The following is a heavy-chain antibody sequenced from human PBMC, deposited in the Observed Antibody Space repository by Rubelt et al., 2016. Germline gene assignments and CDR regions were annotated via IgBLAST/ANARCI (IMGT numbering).Heavy chain of an antibody. Sequence: GYIFTSYSMHWVRQAPGQGLEWMGILNPSGGSTTYAQKFQGRVSMTRTTSTSTVYMELSSLRSDDTAVYYCARAWYYGSGTYYDNWFDPWGQGTLVTVSS. J-gene: IGHJ5*02. D-gene: IGHD3-10*01. CDR2: LNPSGGST. V-gene: IGHV1-46*01. CDR1: GYIFTSYS. CDR3: ARAWYYGSGTYYDNWFDP.